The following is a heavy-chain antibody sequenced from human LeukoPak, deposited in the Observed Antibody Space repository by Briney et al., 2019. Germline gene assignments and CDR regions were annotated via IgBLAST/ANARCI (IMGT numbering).Heavy chain of an antibody. J-gene: IGHJ6*03. V-gene: IGHV3-7*01. CDR3: ARDYRSSWAYYYYYYMDV. CDR2: IKQDGSEK. CDR1: GFTFSSYW. Sequence: PGGSLRLSCAASGFTFSSYWMSWVRQAPGKGLEWVANIKQDGSEKYYVDSVKGRYTISRVNAKNSLYLQMNSLRAEDTAVYYCARDYRSSWAYYYYYYMDVWGKGTTVTVSS. D-gene: IGHD6-13*01.